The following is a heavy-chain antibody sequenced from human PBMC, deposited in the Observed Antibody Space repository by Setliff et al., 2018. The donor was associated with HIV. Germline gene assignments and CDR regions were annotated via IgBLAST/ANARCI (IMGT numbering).Heavy chain of an antibody. Sequence: SETLSLTCTVSGGSISSYYWSWIRQPPGKGLEWIGNIHSSGSTNYNPSLKSRVTISVDTSKNQFSLKLSFVTAADTAVYYCARRHNDYSLYYFDSWGQGTLVTVSS. CDR1: GGSISSYY. J-gene: IGHJ4*02. V-gene: IGHV4-4*09. CDR3: ARRHNDYSLYYFDS. D-gene: IGHD5-12*01. CDR2: IHSSGST.